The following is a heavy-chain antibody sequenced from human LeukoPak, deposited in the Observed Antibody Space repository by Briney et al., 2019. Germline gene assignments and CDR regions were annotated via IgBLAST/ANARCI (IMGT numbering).Heavy chain of an antibody. CDR2: INPSGGST. CDR3: ARSNYVGPPFDY. V-gene: IGHV1-46*01. Sequence: ASVKVSCKTSGYTFTSYYMHWVRQAPGQGLEWMGLINPSGGSTSYAQKFQGRVTMTRDTSTSTVYMELSSLRSEDTAVYCCARSNYVGPPFDYWGQGTLVTVSS. J-gene: IGHJ4*02. D-gene: IGHD1-7*01. CDR1: GYTFTSYY.